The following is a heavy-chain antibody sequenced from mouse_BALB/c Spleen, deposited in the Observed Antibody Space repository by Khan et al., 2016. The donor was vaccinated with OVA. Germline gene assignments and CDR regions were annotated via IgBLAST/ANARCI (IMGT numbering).Heavy chain of an antibody. CDR3: ASGGDFFAY. J-gene: IGHJ3*01. V-gene: IGHV1-26*01. Sequence: VRLQQSGPDLVKPGASVKISCKASGYSFTLYYMTWVKQSHGKSLEWIGRVNPNTGGSDYNQEFKGKAILTVDKSSNTAYMELHSLTSEDSAVYYCASGGDFFAYWGQGTLVTVSA. CDR2: VNPNTGGS. CDR1: GYSFTLYY.